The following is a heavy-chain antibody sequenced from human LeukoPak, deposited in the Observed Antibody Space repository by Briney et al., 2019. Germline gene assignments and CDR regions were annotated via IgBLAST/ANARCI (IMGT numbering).Heavy chain of an antibody. CDR1: GGTFTIYA. J-gene: IGHJ4*02. CDR3: ARDRVGYCSSTSCYHFDY. CDR2: IIPIFGTA. D-gene: IGHD2-2*01. Sequence: GASVNVSCTASGGTFTIYAISWVRQAPGQGREWMGGIIPIFGTANYAQKFQGRVTINEDKSTSTAYMELSSLRSEDTAVYYCARDRVGYCSSTSCYHFDYWGQGTLVTVSS. V-gene: IGHV1-69*06.